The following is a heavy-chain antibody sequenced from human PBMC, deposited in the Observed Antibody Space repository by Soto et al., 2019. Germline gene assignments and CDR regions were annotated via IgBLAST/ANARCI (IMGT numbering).Heavy chain of an antibody. J-gene: IGHJ6*02. CDR3: ARAQNYYYYYGMDV. Sequence: GASVKLSFKCSGYTRTSWHINGVRRATGQGLEWMGGMNPNSGNTAYAQKFQGRFTMTRNTSISTAYMELSSLRSEDTAVYYCARAQNYYYYYGMDVWGQGTTVTFSS. CDR2: MNPNSGNT. CDR1: GYTRTSWH. V-gene: IGHV1-8*01.